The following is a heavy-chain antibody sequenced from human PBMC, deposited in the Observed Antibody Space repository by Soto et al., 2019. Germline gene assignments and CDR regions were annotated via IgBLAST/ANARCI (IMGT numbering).Heavy chain of an antibody. D-gene: IGHD1-26*01. CDR1: GGSISSSSYY. Sequence: QLQLQESGPGLVKPSETLSLTCTVSGGSISSSSYYWGWIRQPPGKGLEWIGSIYYSGSTYYNPSLKSRVTISVDMSKNHFSLKLSSVTAADTAVYYCATQEVGGSYVYTFDPWGQGTLVTVSS. J-gene: IGHJ5*02. V-gene: IGHV4-39*02. CDR3: ATQEVGGSYVYTFDP. CDR2: IYYSGST.